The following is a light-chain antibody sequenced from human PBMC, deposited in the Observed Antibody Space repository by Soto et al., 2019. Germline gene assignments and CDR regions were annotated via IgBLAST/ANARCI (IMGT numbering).Light chain of an antibody. J-gene: IGKJ2*01. CDR2: GAS. CDR3: QQYGTSPPEYT. Sequence: EIVLTQSPGTLSLSPGERATLSCRASQSVNSIYLAWYQQKPGQAPRLLIYGASSRATGIPDRFSGGGSETDFTLTISRLEPEDFAVYYCQQYGTSPPEYTFGQGTKLEIK. V-gene: IGKV3-20*01. CDR1: QSVNSIY.